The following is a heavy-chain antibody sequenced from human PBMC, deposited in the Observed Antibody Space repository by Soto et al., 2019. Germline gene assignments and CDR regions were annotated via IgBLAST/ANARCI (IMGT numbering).Heavy chain of an antibody. D-gene: IGHD3-16*02. CDR2: ISSSSSTI. CDR1: GFTFSSYS. J-gene: IGHJ4*02. CDR3: ARDIGIWGSYRYTERDY. Sequence: ESGGGLVQPGGSLRLSCAASGFTFSSYSMNWVRQAPGKGLEWVSYISSSSSTIYYADSVKGRFTISRDNAKNSLYLQMNSLRAEDTAVYYCARDIGIWGSYRYTERDYWGQGTLVTVSS. V-gene: IGHV3-48*01.